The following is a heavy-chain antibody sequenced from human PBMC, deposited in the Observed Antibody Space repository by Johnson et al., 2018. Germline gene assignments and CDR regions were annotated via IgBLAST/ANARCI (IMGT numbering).Heavy chain of an antibody. J-gene: IGHJ3*02. CDR3: AKVPQGRYYSYAFDI. CDR1: GFTFSTYG. Sequence: QVQLVQSGGGVVQPGRSLRLSCAASGFTFSTYGMHWVRQAPGKGLEWVAVISFDGSNKYFAASVKGRFTISRDNSKNTLYLQMNSLRAEDTAVYYCAKVPQGRYYSYAFDIWGQGTMVTVSS. D-gene: IGHD1-26*01. CDR2: ISFDGSNK. V-gene: IGHV3-30*18.